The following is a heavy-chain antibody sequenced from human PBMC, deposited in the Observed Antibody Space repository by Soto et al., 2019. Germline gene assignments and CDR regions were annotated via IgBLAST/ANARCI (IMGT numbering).Heavy chain of an antibody. CDR1: GDTFKNCV. CDR2: IIPLFGTT. J-gene: IGHJ6*02. Sequence: QVQVVQSGVEVRRPGSSVKVSCKASGDTFKNCVISWVRQAPGQGLEGMGGIIPLFGTTDFAQRFQGRLTITTDESTTTAYMELSRLRSEDTATYYWAAELGFGKLSVVWGQGTTVIVSS. V-gene: IGHV1-69*01. CDR3: AAELGFGKLSVV. D-gene: IGHD3-10*01.